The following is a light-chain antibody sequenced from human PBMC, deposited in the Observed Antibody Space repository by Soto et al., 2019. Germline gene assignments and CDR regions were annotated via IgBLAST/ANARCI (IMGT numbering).Light chain of an antibody. Sequence: DIVLTQSPVTLSLAPGDRATLSCRASQRVDIRYLAWYQQRPGQAPRLLIYGASNRAAAIPGRFSGSGSGTDFTLTISRLEPEDFAVYYCQQYADAHGFIFGPGTKVDLK. V-gene: IGKV3-20*01. CDR3: QQYADAHGFI. CDR2: GAS. J-gene: IGKJ3*01. CDR1: QRVDIRY.